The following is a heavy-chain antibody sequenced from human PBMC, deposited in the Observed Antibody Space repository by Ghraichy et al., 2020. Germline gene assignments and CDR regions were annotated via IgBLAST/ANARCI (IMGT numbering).Heavy chain of an antibody. CDR1: GFSFSSYW. J-gene: IGHJ6*02. V-gene: IGHV3-7*03. CDR3: VRDDFAGYYYQGMDV. CDR2: INQDGREK. Sequence: GGSLRLSCAASGFSFSSYWLNWVRQAPGKGLEWVANINQDGREKYYVDSVKGRFTISRDNRKNSLYLQMISLRVEDTAVYYCVRDDFAGYYYQGMDVWGQGTTVAVSS.